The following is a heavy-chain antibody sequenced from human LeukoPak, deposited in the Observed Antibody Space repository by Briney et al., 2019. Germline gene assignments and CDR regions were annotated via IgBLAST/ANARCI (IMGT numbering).Heavy chain of an antibody. V-gene: IGHV3-23*01. CDR1: GFTFSSYV. CDR2: ISGSGGST. CDR3: AKITRGYSYGFCPD. D-gene: IGHD5-18*01. J-gene: IGHJ4*02. Sequence: PGGSLRLSCAASGFTFSSYVMSWVRQAPGKARECVSAISGSGGSTYYADSVKGRFTISRDNSKNTLYLQMNSLRAEDTAVYYCAKITRGYSYGFCPDWGQGTLVTVSS.